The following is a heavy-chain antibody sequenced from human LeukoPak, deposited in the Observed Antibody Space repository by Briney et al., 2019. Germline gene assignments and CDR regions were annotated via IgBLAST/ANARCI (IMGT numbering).Heavy chain of an antibody. CDR1: GYTLTELS. J-gene: IGHJ4*02. CDR2: FGPEDGET. Sequence: ASVKVSCKVSGYTLTELSMHWVRQAPGKGLEWMGGFGPEDGETIYAQKFQGRVTMTEDTSTDTAYMELSSLRSEDTAVYYCATSRQQLVTFDYWGQGTLVTVSS. CDR3: ATSRQQLVTFDY. V-gene: IGHV1-24*01. D-gene: IGHD6-13*01.